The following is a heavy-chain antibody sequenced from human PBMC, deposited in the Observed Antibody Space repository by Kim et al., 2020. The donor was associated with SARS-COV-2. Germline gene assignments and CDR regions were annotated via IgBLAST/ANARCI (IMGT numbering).Heavy chain of an antibody. CDR2: ISYDGSNK. CDR1: GFTFSSYG. Sequence: GGSLRLSCAASGFTFSSYGMHWVRQAPGKGLEWVAVISYDGSNKYYADSVKGRFTISRDNSKNTLYLQMNSLRAEDTAVYYCAKSVEMATLFDYWGQGTLVTVSS. J-gene: IGHJ4*02. CDR3: AKSVEMATLFDY. V-gene: IGHV3-30*18. D-gene: IGHD5-12*01.